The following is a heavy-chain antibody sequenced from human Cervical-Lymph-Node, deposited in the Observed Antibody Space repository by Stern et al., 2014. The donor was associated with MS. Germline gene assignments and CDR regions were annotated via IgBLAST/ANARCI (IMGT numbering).Heavy chain of an antibody. CDR3: ASSGYGVYYGMDV. CDR2: INPDSGGP. V-gene: IGHV1-2*04. D-gene: IGHD5-12*01. Sequence: QVQLVQSGAEVKTPGASVKVSCKASGYTFTDFYLHWVRQAPGQGLEWMGWINPDSGGPNYAQKFQDCVTMTRDTSISTAYMEVRRLTSDDTAVYYCASSGYGVYYGMDVWGQGTTVTVSS. CDR1: GYTFTDFY. J-gene: IGHJ6*02.